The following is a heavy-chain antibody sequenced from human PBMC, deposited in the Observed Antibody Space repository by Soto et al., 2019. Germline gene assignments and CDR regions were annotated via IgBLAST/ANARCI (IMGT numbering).Heavy chain of an antibody. D-gene: IGHD6-13*01. J-gene: IGHJ4*02. CDR2: IYSGVST. CDR1: WFTVSTNY. V-gene: IGHV3-53*01. Sequence: EVQLVESGGGLIQPGGSLRLSCAASWFTVSTNYSSLVLQAPGKGLEWVSVIYSGVSTYYADSVKGRFTISRDNSKNTLYLQMNSLRAADTAVYYCSIAIIAAAGYSVDYWGQVTLLNVAS. CDR3: SIAIIAAAGYSVDY.